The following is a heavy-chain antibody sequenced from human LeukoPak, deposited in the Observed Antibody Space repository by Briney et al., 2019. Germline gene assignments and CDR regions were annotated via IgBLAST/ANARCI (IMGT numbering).Heavy chain of an antibody. Sequence: ASVKVSCKASGYTFTGYYMNWVRQAPGQGLEWVGWINPDSGGTTSAQKFQDRVTLTRDTSISTAYMELSRLRSDDTAVYYCASGDRSTYGYATFDYWGQGTLVTVSS. CDR3: ASGDRSTYGYATFDY. CDR2: INPDSGGT. V-gene: IGHV1-2*02. D-gene: IGHD5-18*01. CDR1: GYTFTGYY. J-gene: IGHJ4*02.